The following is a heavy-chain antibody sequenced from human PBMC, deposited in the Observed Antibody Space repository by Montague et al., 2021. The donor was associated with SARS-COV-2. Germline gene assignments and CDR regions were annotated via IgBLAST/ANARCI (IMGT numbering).Heavy chain of an antibody. CDR1: GGSISSGGYY. J-gene: IGHJ5*02. CDR2: INHSGXT. CDR3: ARRSRVVTAIWALRTSLSSWFDP. Sequence: SETLSLTCTVSGGSISSGGYYWSWIRQHPGKGLEWIGEINHSGXTXYXXXXKXRVTISVDTSKNQFSLKLSSVTAADTAVYYCARRSRVVTAIWALRTSLSSWFDPWGQGTLVTVSS. V-gene: IGHV4-61*08. D-gene: IGHD2-21*02.